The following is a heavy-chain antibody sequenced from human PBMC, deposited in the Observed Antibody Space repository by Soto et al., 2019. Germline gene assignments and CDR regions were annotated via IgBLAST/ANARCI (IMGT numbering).Heavy chain of an antibody. Sequence: GESLKISCKGSGYSFTSYWIGWVRQMPGKGLEWMGIIYPGDSDTRYSPSFQGQVTISADKSISTAYLQWSSLKASDTAMYYCARHRPLYDSSGYPLYYFDYWGQGTLVTVSS. V-gene: IGHV5-51*01. CDR3: ARHRPLYDSSGYPLYYFDY. CDR2: IYPGDSDT. J-gene: IGHJ4*02. CDR1: GYSFTSYW. D-gene: IGHD3-22*01.